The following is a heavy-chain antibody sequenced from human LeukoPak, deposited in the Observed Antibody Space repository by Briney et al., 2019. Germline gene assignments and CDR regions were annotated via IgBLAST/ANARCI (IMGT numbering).Heavy chain of an antibody. Sequence: GGSLTLSCAASGFTFSSYSMNWVRQAPGKGLESVGYLSSSSSTIYYAAPVKGRFTSSRDNATSSLYLQMHSLRAEETAMYYCARDVSGGDSGSYGFDYWGQGTLVTVSS. CDR3: ARDVSGGDSGSYGFDY. J-gene: IGHJ4*02. CDR2: LSSSSSTI. CDR1: GFTFSSYS. V-gene: IGHV3-48*04. D-gene: IGHD1-26*01.